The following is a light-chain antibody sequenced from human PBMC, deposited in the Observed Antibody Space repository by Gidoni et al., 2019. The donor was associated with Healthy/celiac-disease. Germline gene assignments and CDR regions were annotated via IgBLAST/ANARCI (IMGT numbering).Light chain of an antibody. CDR2: DAS. J-gene: IGKJ4*01. CDR1: QSVSSY. V-gene: IGKV3-11*01. Sequence: EIVLTQSPTPLSLSPGERAPLSCRASQSVSSYLAWYQQKPGQAPRLLIYDASNRATGIPARFSGSGSGTDFTLTISSLEPEDFAVYYCQQRSNWPPGLTFGGGTKVEIK. CDR3: QQRSNWPPGLT.